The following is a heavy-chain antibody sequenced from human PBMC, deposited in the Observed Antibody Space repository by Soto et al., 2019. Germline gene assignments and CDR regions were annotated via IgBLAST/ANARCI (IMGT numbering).Heavy chain of an antibody. J-gene: IGHJ4*02. D-gene: IGHD6-19*01. CDR1: GGSISNSSYL. Sequence: QLQLQESGPRLVKPSETLSLTCPVPGGSISNSSYLWGWIRQPPGKGLQWIGSVSYSGSTDYNPSLKSRVTISVDTSKTQSSLRLSSVTAADTAVYYCSRIAVSGPITGFDYWGQGALVTVSS. V-gene: IGHV4-39*01. CDR2: VSYSGST. CDR3: SRIAVSGPITGFDY.